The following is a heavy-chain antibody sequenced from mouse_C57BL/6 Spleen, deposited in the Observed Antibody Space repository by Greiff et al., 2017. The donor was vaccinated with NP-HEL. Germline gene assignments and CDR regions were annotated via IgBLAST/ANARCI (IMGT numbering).Heavy chain of an antibody. V-gene: IGHV5-16*01. CDR2: INYDGSST. J-gene: IGHJ1*03. Sequence: EVQVVESEGGLVQPGSSMKLSCTASGFTFSDYYMAWVRQVPEKGLEWVANINYDGSSTYYLDSLKSRFIISRDNAKNILYLQMSSLKSEDTATYYCAGVGNYFDVWGTGTTVTVSS. CDR1: GFTFSDYY. D-gene: IGHD2-1*01. CDR3: AGVGNYFDV.